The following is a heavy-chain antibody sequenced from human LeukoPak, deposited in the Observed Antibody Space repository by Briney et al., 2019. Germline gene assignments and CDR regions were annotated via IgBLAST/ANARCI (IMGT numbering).Heavy chain of an antibody. J-gene: IGHJ5*02. CDR2: ISAYNGNT. V-gene: IGHV1-18*01. CDR1: GYTFTSYG. Sequence: ASVKVSCKASGYTFTSYGISWVRQAPGQGLEWMGWISAYNGNTNYPQKLQGRVTMTTDPSTTTAYMALRSLRSDDTAVYYCARDGLLMARGVRNGFDPWGQGTLVTVSS. D-gene: IGHD3-10*01. CDR3: ARDGLLMARGVRNGFDP.